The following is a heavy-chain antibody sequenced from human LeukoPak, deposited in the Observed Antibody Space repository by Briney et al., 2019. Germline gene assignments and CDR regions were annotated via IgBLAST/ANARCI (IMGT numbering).Heavy chain of an antibody. V-gene: IGHV1-69*04. J-gene: IGHJ4*02. CDR1: GGTFSSYA. CDR3: ARALSSKVYAPDY. D-gene: IGHD6-6*01. CDR2: IIPILGIA. Sequence: ASVKVSCKASGGTFSSYAISWVRQAPGQGLEWMGRIIPILGIANYAQKFQGRVTITADKSTNTAYMELSSLRSEDTAVYYCARALSSKVYAPDYWGQGTLVTVSS.